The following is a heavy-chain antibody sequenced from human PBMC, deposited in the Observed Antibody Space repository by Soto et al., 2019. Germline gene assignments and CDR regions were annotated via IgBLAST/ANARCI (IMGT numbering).Heavy chain of an antibody. V-gene: IGHV1-69*02. J-gene: IGHJ6*03. Sequence: ASVKVSCKASGGTFSSYTISWVRQAPGQGLEWMGRIIPILGIANYAQKFQGRVTITADKSTRTAYMELSSLRSEDTAVYYCARGYCSGGSCVYYYYYYMDVWGKGTTVTVSS. CDR3: ARGYCSGGSCVYYYYYYMDV. CDR1: GGTFSSYT. D-gene: IGHD2-15*01. CDR2: IIPILGIA.